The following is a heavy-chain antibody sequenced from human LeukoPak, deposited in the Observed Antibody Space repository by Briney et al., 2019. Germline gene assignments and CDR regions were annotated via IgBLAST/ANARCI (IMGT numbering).Heavy chain of an antibody. Sequence: GASVKVSCKAFGYTFTGYYMHWVRQAPGQGLEWMGRINPNSGGTNYAQKFQGRVTVTRDTSISTAYMELSRLRSDDTAVYYCARFRRIAAAGGFDPWGQGTLVTVSS. CDR2: INPNSGGT. D-gene: IGHD6-13*01. V-gene: IGHV1-2*06. CDR1: GYTFTGYY. CDR3: ARFRRIAAAGGFDP. J-gene: IGHJ5*02.